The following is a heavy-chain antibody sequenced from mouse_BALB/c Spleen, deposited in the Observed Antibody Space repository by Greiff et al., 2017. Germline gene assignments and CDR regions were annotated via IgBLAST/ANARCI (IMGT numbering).Heavy chain of an antibody. V-gene: IGHV3-2*02. Sequence: EVKLMESGPGLVKPSQSLSLTCTVTGYSITSDYAWNWIRQFPGNKLEWMGYISYSGSTSYNPSLKSRISITRDTSKNQFFLQLNSVTTEDTATYYCARNDYYAMDYWGQGTSVTVSS. J-gene: IGHJ4*01. CDR1: GYSITSDYA. CDR2: ISYSGST. CDR3: ARNDYYAMDY.